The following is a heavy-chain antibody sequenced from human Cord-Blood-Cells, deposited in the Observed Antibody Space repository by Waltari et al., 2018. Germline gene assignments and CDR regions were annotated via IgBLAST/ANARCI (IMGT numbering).Heavy chain of an antibody. V-gene: IGHV4-34*04. D-gene: IGHD6-13*01. CDR3: ARGRYSSSWYRGKYGY. J-gene: IGHJ4*02. CDR1: GGSFSGYY. CDR2: INHSGST. Sequence: QVQLQQWGAGLLKPSETLSLTCAVYGGSFSGYYWSWIRQPPGKGLEWIGEINHSGSTNNNPSLKSRGTISVDTSKNQFSLKLSSVTAAGTAVYYCARGRYSSSWYRGKYGYWGQGTLVTVSS.